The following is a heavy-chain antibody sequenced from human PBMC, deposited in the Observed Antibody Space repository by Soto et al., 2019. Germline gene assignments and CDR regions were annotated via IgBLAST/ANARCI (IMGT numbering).Heavy chain of an antibody. CDR1: GYTFTGYG. J-gene: IGHJ4*02. CDR3: ARLSSSGWYLDY. CDR2: ISAYNGNT. Sequence: ASVKVSCKASGYTFTGYGISWVRQAPGQGLEWMGWISAYNGNTNYAQKLQGRVTMTTDTSTSAAYMELRSLRSDDTAVYYCARLSSSGWYLDYWGQGTLVTVSS. V-gene: IGHV1-18*01. D-gene: IGHD6-19*01.